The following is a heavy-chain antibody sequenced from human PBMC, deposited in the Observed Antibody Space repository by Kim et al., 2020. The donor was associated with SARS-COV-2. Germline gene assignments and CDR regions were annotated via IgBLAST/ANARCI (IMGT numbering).Heavy chain of an antibody. Sequence: YYADSVKGRFTISRDNSKNTLYLQMNSLRAEDTAVYYCANRGAEGTLDYWGQGTLVTVSS. J-gene: IGHJ4*02. CDR3: ANRGAEGTLDY. D-gene: IGHD3-10*01. V-gene: IGHV3-30*02.